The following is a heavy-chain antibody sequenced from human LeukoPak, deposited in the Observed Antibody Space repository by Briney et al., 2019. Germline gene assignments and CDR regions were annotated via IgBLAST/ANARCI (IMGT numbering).Heavy chain of an antibody. CDR2: IKQDGSEK. Sequence: GGSLRLSCAASGFTFSSYWMSWVRQAPGKGLEWVANIKQDGSEKYYVDSVKGRFTISRDNAKNSLYLQMNSLRAEDTAVYYCARGGDYDILTGHIDYWGQGTLVTVSS. V-gene: IGHV3-7*01. CDR1: GFTFSSYW. CDR3: ARGGDYDILTGHIDY. J-gene: IGHJ4*02. D-gene: IGHD3-9*01.